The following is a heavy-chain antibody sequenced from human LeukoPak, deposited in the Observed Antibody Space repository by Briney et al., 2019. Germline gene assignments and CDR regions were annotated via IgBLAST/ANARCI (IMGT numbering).Heavy chain of an antibody. Sequence: GGSLRLSCAASGFTFSNAWMSWVRQAPGKGLEWVSGISWNSGSIGYADSVKGRFTISRDNAKNSLYLQMNSLRAEDTALYYCAKSITIFGVVIGVGMDVWGQGTTVTVSS. CDR3: AKSITIFGVVIGVGMDV. D-gene: IGHD3-3*01. J-gene: IGHJ6*02. CDR2: ISWNSGSI. V-gene: IGHV3-9*01. CDR1: GFTFSNAW.